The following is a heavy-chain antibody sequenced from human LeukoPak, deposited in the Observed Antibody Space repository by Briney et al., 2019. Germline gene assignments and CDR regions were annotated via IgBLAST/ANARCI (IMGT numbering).Heavy chain of an antibody. CDR3: ARVYYDSSGYPGGWFDP. V-gene: IGHV1-18*01. Sequence: ASVKVSCKASGYTFTSYGISWVRQAPGQGLEWMGWISAYNGNTNYAQKLQGRVTMTTDTSTGTAYMELRSLRSDDTAVYYCARVYYDSSGYPGGWFDPWGQGTLVTVSS. D-gene: IGHD3-22*01. J-gene: IGHJ5*02. CDR1: GYTFTSYG. CDR2: ISAYNGNT.